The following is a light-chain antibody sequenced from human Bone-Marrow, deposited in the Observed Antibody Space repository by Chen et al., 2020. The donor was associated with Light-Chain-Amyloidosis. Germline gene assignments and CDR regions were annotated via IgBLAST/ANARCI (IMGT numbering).Light chain of an antibody. CDR3: QVWDRSSDRPV. CDR2: DDS. V-gene: IGLV3-21*02. Sequence: SYVLTQPSSVSVAPGQTATIACGGNNIGSTSVHWYQQTPGQAPLLVVYDDSERPSGIPVRLAGSNSGNTATLTSSRVEAGDEADYYCQVWDRSSDRPVFGGGTKLTVL. CDR1: NIGSTS. J-gene: IGLJ3*02.